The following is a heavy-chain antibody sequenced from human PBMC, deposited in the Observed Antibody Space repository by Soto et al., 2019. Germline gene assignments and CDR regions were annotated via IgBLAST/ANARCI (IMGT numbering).Heavy chain of an antibody. CDR2: INPSGGST. V-gene: IGHV1-46*01. Sequence: ASVKVSCKASGYTFTSYYMHWVRQAPGQGLEWMGIINPSGGSTSYAQKFQGRVTMTRDTSTSTVYMELSSLRSEDTAVYYCARTYYYDSSGRGDAFDIWGQGTMVTVSS. D-gene: IGHD3-22*01. J-gene: IGHJ3*02. CDR3: ARTYYYDSSGRGDAFDI. CDR1: GYTFTSYY.